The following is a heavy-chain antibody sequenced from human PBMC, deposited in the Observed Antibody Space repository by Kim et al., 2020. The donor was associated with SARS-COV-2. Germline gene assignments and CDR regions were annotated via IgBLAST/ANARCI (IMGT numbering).Heavy chain of an antibody. J-gene: IGHJ4*02. Sequence: LTSRVTISVDTSKNQFALKLSSVTAADTAVYYCARARGGYGDYPPYYFDYWGQGTLVTVSS. V-gene: IGHV4-30-2*04. CDR3: ARARGGYGDYPPYYFDY. D-gene: IGHD4-17*01.